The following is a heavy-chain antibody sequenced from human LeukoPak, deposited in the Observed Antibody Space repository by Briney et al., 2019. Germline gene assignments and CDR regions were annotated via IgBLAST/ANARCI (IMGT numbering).Heavy chain of an antibody. CDR3: TRGGVDY. CDR1: GFTFSSYW. J-gene: IGHJ4*02. D-gene: IGHD3-10*01. Sequence: GGSQRLSCAASGFTFSSYWMHWVRQAPGKGLVWVSRINTDGSTTSYADSVKGRFTISRDNAKNTLYLHMDSLRAEDTAVYFCTRGGVDYWGQGTLVTVSS. CDR2: INTDGSTT. V-gene: IGHV3-74*01.